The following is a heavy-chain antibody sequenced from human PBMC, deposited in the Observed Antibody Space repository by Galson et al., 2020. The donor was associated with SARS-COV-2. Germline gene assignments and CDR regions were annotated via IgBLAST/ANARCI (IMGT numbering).Heavy chain of an antibody. CDR3: ARDLVVVAATPLDY. CDR2: ISYDGSNK. V-gene: IGHV3-30*04. J-gene: IGHJ4*02. Sequence: GESLKISCAASGFTFSSYAMHWVRQAPGKGLERVAVISYDGSNKYYADSVKGRFTISRDNSKNTLYLQMNSLRAEDTAVYYCARDLVVVAATPLDYWGQGTLVTVSS. CDR1: GFTFSSYA. D-gene: IGHD2-15*01.